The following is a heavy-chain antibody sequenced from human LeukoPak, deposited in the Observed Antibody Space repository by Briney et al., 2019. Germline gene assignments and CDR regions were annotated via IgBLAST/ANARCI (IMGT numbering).Heavy chain of an antibody. CDR2: INHSGST. V-gene: IGHV4-34*01. Sequence: SETLSLTCAVYGGSFSGYYWSWIRQPPGKGLEWIGEINHSGSTNYNPPLKSRVTISVDTSKNQFSLKLSSVTAADTAVYYCARGPNVSDFWSGYSYFQHWGQGTLVTVS. D-gene: IGHD3-3*01. CDR1: GGSFSGYY. J-gene: IGHJ1*01. CDR3: ARGPNVSDFWSGYSYFQH.